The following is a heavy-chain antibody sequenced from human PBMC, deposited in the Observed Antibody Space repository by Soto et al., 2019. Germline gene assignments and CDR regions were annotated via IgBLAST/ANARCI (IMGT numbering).Heavy chain of an antibody. CDR3: ARTVRDFYGLDV. V-gene: IGHV3-13*05. CDR1: GFTFRNYD. CDR2: ISAAGDP. Sequence: EVQLVESGGGLVQPGGSLRLSCEASGFTFRNYDMHWVRQGTGKGLEWVSGISAAGDPDYADSVEGRFTISRENAQNSFFLQMNSLRVGDTAVYYCARTVRDFYGLDVWGQVTTVIVSS. J-gene: IGHJ6*02.